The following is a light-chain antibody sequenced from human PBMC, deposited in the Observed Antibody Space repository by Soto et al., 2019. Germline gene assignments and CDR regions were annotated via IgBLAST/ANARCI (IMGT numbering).Light chain of an antibody. CDR3: QQYDNWPLT. V-gene: IGKV3-15*01. CDR1: QSVGTN. CDR2: AAS. Sequence: EVVMTQSPATLSVSPGERATLSCTASQSVGTNLAWYQQKPGQAPRLLMSAASTRATGIPGRFSGSGSATEFTLTISSLQSEDFALYYCQQYDNWPLTFGGGTKVEIK. J-gene: IGKJ4*01.